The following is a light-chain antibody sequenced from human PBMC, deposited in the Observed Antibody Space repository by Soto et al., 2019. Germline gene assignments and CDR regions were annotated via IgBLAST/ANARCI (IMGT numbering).Light chain of an antibody. V-gene: IGKV1-5*01. CDR2: DVS. CDR1: QRISGW. CDR3: QQYDSYLGT. J-gene: IGKJ1*01. Sequence: IQMTQSPSTLFASVGDTVTITCRASQRISGWLAWYQQKPGKAPKLLFYDVSSLLRGVPSRFNGSGSGTEFTLTSSSLQPDDFATYYCQQYDSYLGTFGQGTKVEL.